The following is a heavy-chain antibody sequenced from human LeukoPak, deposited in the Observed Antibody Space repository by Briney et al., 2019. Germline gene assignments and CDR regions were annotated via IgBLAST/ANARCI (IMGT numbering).Heavy chain of an antibody. V-gene: IGHV3-7*01. CDR1: GFTFSNYW. Sequence: GGSLRLSCAASGFTFSNYWMTWVRQAPGKGLEWVANIKRDGSEKYYADSVKGRFTISRDNAKNTVSLQMNSLRAEDTAVYYCARDFGVSGKYCSSTSCQEKQEGLFDYWGQGTLVTVSS. CDR3: ARDFGVSGKYCSSTSCQEKQEGLFDY. D-gene: IGHD2-2*01. CDR2: IKRDGSEK. J-gene: IGHJ4*02.